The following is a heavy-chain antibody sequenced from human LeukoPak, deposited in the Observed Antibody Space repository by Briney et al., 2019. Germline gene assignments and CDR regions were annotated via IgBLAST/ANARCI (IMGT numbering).Heavy chain of an antibody. CDR3: ARARYSSGSNFDY. V-gene: IGHV1-18*04. CDR1: GYTFTGYY. Sequence: GASVKVSCKASGYTFTGYYMHWVRQAPGQGLEWMGWISAYNGNTNYAQKLQGRVTMTTDTSTSTAYMELRSLRSDDTAVYYCARARYSSGSNFDYWGQGTLVTVSS. D-gene: IGHD6-19*01. CDR2: ISAYNGNT. J-gene: IGHJ4*02.